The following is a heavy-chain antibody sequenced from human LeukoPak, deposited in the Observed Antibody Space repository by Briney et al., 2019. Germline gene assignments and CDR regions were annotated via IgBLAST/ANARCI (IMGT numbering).Heavy chain of an antibody. J-gene: IGHJ4*02. V-gene: IGHV3-23*01. CDR1: GFTFSSYG. Sequence: GGSLRLSCAASGFTFSSYGMSWVRQAPGKGLEWVSAISGSGGSTYYADSVKGRFTISRDNSKNTLYLQMNSLRAEDTAVYYCAEDLVTIRKPSGSLDYWGQGTLVTVSS. CDR3: AEDLVTIRKPSGSLDY. CDR2: ISGSGGST. D-gene: IGHD1-26*01.